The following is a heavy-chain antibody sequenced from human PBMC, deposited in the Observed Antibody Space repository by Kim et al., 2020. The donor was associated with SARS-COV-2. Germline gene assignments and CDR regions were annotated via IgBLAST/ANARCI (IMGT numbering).Heavy chain of an antibody. CDR2: IYYSGST. D-gene: IGHD1-26*01. Sequence: SETLSLTCTVSGGSISSYYWSWIRQPPGKGLEWIGYIYYSGSTNYNPSLKSRVTISVDTSKNQFSLKLSSVTAADTAVYYCARENPGDGYFDYWGQGTLVTVSS. V-gene: IGHV4-59*01. J-gene: IGHJ4*02. CDR3: ARENPGDGYFDY. CDR1: GGSISSYY.